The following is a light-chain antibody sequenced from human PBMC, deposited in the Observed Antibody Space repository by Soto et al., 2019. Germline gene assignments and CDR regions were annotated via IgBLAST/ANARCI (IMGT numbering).Light chain of an antibody. Sequence: EIVMTQTPLSLFVTPGQPASISCKSSQSLLHSDGKTYLYWYLQKPGQPPQLLIYEVSRRFSGETDRFSGSGSATDFTLKISRVEADDVGIYYCMQSVQLPITFGQGTRLDIK. J-gene: IGKJ5*01. CDR2: EVS. CDR1: QSLLHSDGKTY. V-gene: IGKV2D-29*01. CDR3: MQSVQLPIT.